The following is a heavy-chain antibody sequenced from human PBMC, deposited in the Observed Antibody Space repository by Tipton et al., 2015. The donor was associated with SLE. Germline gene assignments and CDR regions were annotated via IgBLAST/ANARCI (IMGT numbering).Heavy chain of an antibody. V-gene: IGHV5-51*01. J-gene: IGHJ4*02. CDR2: IYPGDSDT. CDR3: ARDQASLGLDF. Sequence: VQLVQSGAEVKKPGESLKISCRVSGYTFANFWISWVRQTPGKGLEWMGFIYPGDSDTKYSSSFEGQVTISADKSTSTAYVQWNSLKTSDSAMYYCARDQASLGLDFWGQGTLVTVSS. CDR1: GYTFANFW.